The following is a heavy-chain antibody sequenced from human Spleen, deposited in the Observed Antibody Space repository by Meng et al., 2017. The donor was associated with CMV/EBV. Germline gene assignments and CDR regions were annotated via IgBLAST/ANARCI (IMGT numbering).Heavy chain of an antibody. CDR1: GFTFSDNY. CDR2: ISGSGRIS. Sequence: GGSLRLSCVASGFTFSDNYMSWIRQAPGKGLEYISFISGSGRISYAADSVKGRFTISRDNAKNTLYLQMNSLRAEDTAVYYCARDLTELAAAGYYGMDVWGQGTTVTVSS. V-gene: IGHV3-11*04. D-gene: IGHD6-13*01. CDR3: ARDLTELAAAGYYGMDV. J-gene: IGHJ6*02.